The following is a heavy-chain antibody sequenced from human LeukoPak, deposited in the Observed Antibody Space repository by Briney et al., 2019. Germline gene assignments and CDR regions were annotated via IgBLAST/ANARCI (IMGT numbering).Heavy chain of an antibody. CDR3: ARHLERYFDWSGPNYYMDV. Sequence: GESLKISCKGSGYSFTSYWIGWVRQMPGKGLEWMGIIYPGDSDTRYSPSFQGQVTISADKSISTAYLQWSSLKASDTAMYYCARHLERYFDWSGPNYYMDVWGKGTTVTVSS. CDR2: IYPGDSDT. D-gene: IGHD3-9*01. J-gene: IGHJ6*03. CDR1: GYSFTSYW. V-gene: IGHV5-51*01.